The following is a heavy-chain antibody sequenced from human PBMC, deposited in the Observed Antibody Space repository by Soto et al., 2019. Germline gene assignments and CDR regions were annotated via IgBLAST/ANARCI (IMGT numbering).Heavy chain of an antibody. D-gene: IGHD1-7*01. CDR1: GVTFNYYA. CDR2: ISCSGDNT. J-gene: IGHJ4*02. CDR3: AKDRSNYKHDLDS. Sequence: GGSLRLSCAVSGVTFNYYAMRWVRQAPGKGLEWVSTISCSGDNTYYADSVKGRFTVSRDSSKNTLYLQLNSLRAEDTAVYYCAKDRSNYKHDLDSWGQGSLVTVS. V-gene: IGHV3-23*01.